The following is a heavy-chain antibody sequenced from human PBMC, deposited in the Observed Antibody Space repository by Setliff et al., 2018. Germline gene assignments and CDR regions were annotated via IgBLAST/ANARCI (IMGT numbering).Heavy chain of an antibody. J-gene: IGHJ4*02. CDR1: GASFSNYY. Sequence: KASETLSLTCTVYGASFSNYYWGWVRQPPEERLEWIAEFDHSGTTKYNPSLMGRVTISVDTPKNQFSLRLSSVTAADTAVYYCRFWSGYYKNDYWGQGTLVTVSS. CDR3: RFWSGYYKNDY. CDR2: FDHSGTT. D-gene: IGHD3-3*01. V-gene: IGHV4-34*01.